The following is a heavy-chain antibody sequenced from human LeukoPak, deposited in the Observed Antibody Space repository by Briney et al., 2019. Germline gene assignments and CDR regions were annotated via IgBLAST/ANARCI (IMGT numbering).Heavy chain of an antibody. CDR1: GGSFSGCY. V-gene: IGHV4-34*01. Sequence: SETLSLTCAVYGGSFSGCYWSWIRQPPGKGLEWIGEINHSGSTNYNPSLKSRVTISVDTSKNQFSLKLSSVTAADTAVYYCARYPTGPYYYYSYGMDVWGKGTTVTVSS. CDR3: ARYPTGPYYYYSYGMDV. J-gene: IGHJ6*04. CDR2: INHSGST. D-gene: IGHD1-1*01.